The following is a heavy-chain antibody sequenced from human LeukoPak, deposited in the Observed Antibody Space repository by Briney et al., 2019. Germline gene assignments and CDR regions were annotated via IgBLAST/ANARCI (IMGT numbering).Heavy chain of an antibody. Sequence: PGGSLRLSCAASGFTFSSYGMHWVRQAPGKGLEWVAVIWYDGSNKYYADSVKGRFTISRDNAKNSLYLQMDSLRAEDTAVYYCARDLFDYWGQGTLVTVSS. V-gene: IGHV3-33*01. CDR3: ARDLFDY. CDR2: IWYDGSNK. J-gene: IGHJ4*02. CDR1: GFTFSSYG. D-gene: IGHD3-10*02.